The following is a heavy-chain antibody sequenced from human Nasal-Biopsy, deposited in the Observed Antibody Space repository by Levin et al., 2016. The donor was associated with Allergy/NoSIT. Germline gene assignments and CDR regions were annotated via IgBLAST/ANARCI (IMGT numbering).Heavy chain of an antibody. D-gene: IGHD3-10*01. CDR3: ARMYYIGSRNPNWFDP. CDR2: MNPGSGDT. CDR1: GYSFTGHY. J-gene: IGHJ5*02. Sequence: ASVKVSCKASGYSFTGHYMHWVRQAPGQGLEWVGWMNPGSGDTGYVQNLQGRVSMTWDSSTSTAYMELSSLTSEDTATYYCARMYYIGSRNPNWFDPWGQGTLVTVSS. V-gene: IGHV1-2*02.